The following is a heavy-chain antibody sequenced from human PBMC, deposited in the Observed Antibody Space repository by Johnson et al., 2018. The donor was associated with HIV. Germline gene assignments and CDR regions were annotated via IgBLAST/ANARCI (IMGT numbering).Heavy chain of an antibody. CDR3: ARECQYYYDSSGCMYDAFDI. Sequence: VQLVESGGGLVQPGGSLRLSCAASGFNVSSNYMSWVRQAPGKGLEWVSRINSDGSSTTYADSVKGRFTISRDNAKNTVYLQMNSLRGEDTAVYYCARECQYYYDSSGCMYDAFDIWGQWTMVTVSS. D-gene: IGHD3-22*01. J-gene: IGHJ3*02. CDR2: INSDGSST. V-gene: IGHV3-74*01. CDR1: GFNVSSNY.